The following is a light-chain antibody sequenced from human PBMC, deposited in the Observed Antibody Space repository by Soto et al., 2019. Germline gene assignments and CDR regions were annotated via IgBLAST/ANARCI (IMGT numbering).Light chain of an antibody. CDR2: DAS. J-gene: IGKJ3*01. V-gene: IGKV3-11*01. CDR3: QQRSTWPFT. Sequence: EIVLTQSPATLSLSPGERATLSCRASQSISTYLAWYHQKPDQAPRLLIYDASNRATGIPARFSGSGSGTDFTLTISSLEPEHFAVYYCQQRSTWPFTFGPGTKVDIK. CDR1: QSISTY.